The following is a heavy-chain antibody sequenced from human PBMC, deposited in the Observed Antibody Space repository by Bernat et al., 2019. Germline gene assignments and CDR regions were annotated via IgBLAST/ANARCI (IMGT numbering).Heavy chain of an antibody. CDR3: ARGSDIVVVPAAIPGGDYFDY. J-gene: IGHJ4*02. V-gene: IGHV3-30*01. CDR2: ISYDGSNK. Sequence: QVQLVESGGGVVQPGRSLRLSCAASGFTFSSYAMHWVRQAPGKGLEWVAVISYDGSNKYYADSVKGRFTISRDNSKKTLYLQMNSLRAEDTAVYYCARGSDIVVVPAAIPGGDYFDYWGQGTLVTVSS. CDR1: GFTFSSYA. D-gene: IGHD2-2*01.